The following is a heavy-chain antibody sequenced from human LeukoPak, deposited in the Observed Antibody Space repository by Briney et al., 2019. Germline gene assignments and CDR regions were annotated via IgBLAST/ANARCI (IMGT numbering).Heavy chain of an antibody. CDR1: GFTFSSYG. Sequence: GGSLRLSCAASGFTFSSYGMHWVRQAPGKGLEWVAVISYDGSNKYYADSVKGRFTISRDNSKNTLYLQMNSLRAEDTAVYYCAKDLYSSSWRSNHGRSLYYYYYGMDVWGQGTTVTVSS. CDR2: ISYDGSNK. J-gene: IGHJ6*02. CDR3: AKDLYSSSWRSNHGRSLYYYYYGMDV. V-gene: IGHV3-30*18. D-gene: IGHD6-13*01.